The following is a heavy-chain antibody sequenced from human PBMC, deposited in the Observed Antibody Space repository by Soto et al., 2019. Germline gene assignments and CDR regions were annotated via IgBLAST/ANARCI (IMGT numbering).Heavy chain of an antibody. CDR2: ISGSGGST. Sequence: GGSLRLSCAASGFTFSSYAMSWVRQAPGKGLEWVSAISGSGGSTYYADSVKGRFTISRDNSKNTLFLQVNRLRAEDTAVYYCAIDSRLYHSTYWFDSWGQGTRVTVSS. CDR3: AIDSRLYHSTYWFDS. V-gene: IGHV3-23*01. D-gene: IGHD3-22*01. CDR1: GFTFSSYA. J-gene: IGHJ5*01.